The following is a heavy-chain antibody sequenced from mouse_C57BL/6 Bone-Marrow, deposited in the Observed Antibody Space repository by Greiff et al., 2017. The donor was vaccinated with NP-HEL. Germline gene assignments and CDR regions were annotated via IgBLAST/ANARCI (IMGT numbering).Heavy chain of an antibody. CDR3: ARGCYYDYFDY. D-gene: IGHD2-1*01. CDR2: IYPGDGDT. Sequence: VQLQQSGPELVKPGASVKISCKASGYAFSSSWMNWVKQRPGKGLEWIGRIYPGDGDTNYNGKFKGKATLTADKSSSTAYMQLSSLTSEDSAVYFCARGCYYDYFDYWGQGTTLTVSS. CDR1: GYAFSSSW. J-gene: IGHJ2*01. V-gene: IGHV1-82*01.